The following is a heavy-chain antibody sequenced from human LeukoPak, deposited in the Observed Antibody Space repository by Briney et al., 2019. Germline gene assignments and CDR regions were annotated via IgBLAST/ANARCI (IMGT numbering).Heavy chain of an antibody. J-gene: IGHJ5*02. CDR2: IYYSGST. Sequence: SETLSFTCTVSGGSISSYYWSWIRQPPGKGLEWIGYIYYSGSTNYNPSLKSRVTISVDTSKNQFSLKLSSVTAADTAEYYCGREGDYHILTGSVNWFDPWGQGALVTVSS. V-gene: IGHV4-59*01. D-gene: IGHD3-9*01. CDR3: GREGDYHILTGSVNWFDP. CDR1: GGSISSYY.